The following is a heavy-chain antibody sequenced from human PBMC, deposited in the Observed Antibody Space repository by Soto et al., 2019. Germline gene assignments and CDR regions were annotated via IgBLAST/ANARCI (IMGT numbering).Heavy chain of an antibody. V-gene: IGHV3-64D*06. D-gene: IGHD5-18*01. Sequence: PGGSLRLSCSASGFTFSSYAMHWVRQAPGKGLEYVSAISSNGGSTYYADSVKGRFTISRDNSKNTLYLQMSSLRAEDTAVYYCVKGPRNSPKYYFDYWGQGTLVTVSS. J-gene: IGHJ4*02. CDR2: ISSNGGST. CDR3: VKGPRNSPKYYFDY. CDR1: GFTFSSYA.